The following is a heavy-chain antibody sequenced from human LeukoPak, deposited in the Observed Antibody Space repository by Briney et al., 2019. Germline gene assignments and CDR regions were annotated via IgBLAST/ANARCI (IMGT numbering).Heavy chain of an antibody. CDR1: GFTFSSYG. V-gene: IGHV3-33*01. CDR2: IWYDGSNK. Sequence: GGSLRLSCAASGFTFSSYGTHWVRQAPGKGLEWVAVIWYDGSNKYYADSVKGRFTISRDNSKNTLYLQMNSLRAEDTAVYYCARERCSSTSCYSTAFDYWGQGTLVTVSS. J-gene: IGHJ4*02. CDR3: ARERCSSTSCYSTAFDY. D-gene: IGHD2-2*02.